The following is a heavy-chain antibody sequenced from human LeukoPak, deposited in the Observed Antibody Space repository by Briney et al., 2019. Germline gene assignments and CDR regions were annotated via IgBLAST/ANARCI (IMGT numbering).Heavy chain of an antibody. CDR1: GLTVSSNY. J-gene: IGHJ5*02. CDR2: IYSGGST. D-gene: IGHD1-26*01. Sequence: GGSLRLSCAASGLTVSSNYMSWVRQAPGKGLEWVSVIYSGGSTYYADSVKGRFTISRDNSKNTLYLQMNSLRAEDTAVYYCARARGEWELSNWFDPWGQGTLVTVSS. V-gene: IGHV3-53*01. CDR3: ARARGEWELSNWFDP.